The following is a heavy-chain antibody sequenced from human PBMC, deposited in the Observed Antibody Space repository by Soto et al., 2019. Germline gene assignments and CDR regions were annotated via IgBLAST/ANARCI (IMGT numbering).Heavy chain of an antibody. CDR1: GFTFSNYA. CDR3: AKAGYSSSYSPSDV. CDR2: FSSNVNTT. J-gene: IGHJ6*04. V-gene: IGHV3-23*01. Sequence: GGSLRLSCAGSGFTFSNYAMSWVRQAPGKGLEWVSSFSSNVNTTYYADSVRGRFTISRDNSKNTLYLQMNSLRPDDTAIYYCAKAGYSSSYSPSDVWGKGTTVTVSS. D-gene: IGHD6-13*01.